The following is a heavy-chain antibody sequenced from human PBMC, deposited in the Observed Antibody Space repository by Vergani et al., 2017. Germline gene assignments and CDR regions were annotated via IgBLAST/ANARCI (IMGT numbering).Heavy chain of an antibody. Sequence: QLQLQESGPGLVRPSKTLSLTCSVSGYSIPSTNYYWAWIRQPPGKGLEWIGTVHSTGTTYYNPSLKSRLTVYVHRSNNYLSLNLTSVTATDTAVYYCARHLTTSYVSPFDLWGRGALVTVSS. V-gene: IGHV4-39*01. CDR3: ARHLTTSYVSPFDL. J-gene: IGHJ2*01. CDR1: GYSIPSTNYY. D-gene: IGHD3-9*01. CDR2: VHSTGTT.